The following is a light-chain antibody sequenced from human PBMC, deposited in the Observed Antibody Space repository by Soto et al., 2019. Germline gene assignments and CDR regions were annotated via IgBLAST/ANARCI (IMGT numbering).Light chain of an antibody. CDR2: KAS. J-gene: IGKJ1*01. Sequence: DIQMTQSPSTLSASVGDRVTITCRASQSISSWLAWYQQQPGKAPKLLLYKASSLESGVPSRFSGSGSGTEFTLTISRLHPDDFATYYCQQYNSSPWTFGQGTKVDIK. CDR3: QQYNSSPWT. CDR1: QSISSW. V-gene: IGKV1-5*03.